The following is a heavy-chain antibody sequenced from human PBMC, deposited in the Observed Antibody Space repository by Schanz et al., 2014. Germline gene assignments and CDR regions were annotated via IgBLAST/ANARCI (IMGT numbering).Heavy chain of an antibody. CDR1: RYTFNTYG. CDR2: ISAYTNNT. Sequence: QGQLVQSGPEVKEPGASVKVSCEASRYTFNTYGLNWVRQAPGQGLEWMGWISAYTNNTNYAQKVQGRVTMTTDTTTGTAYMELRSLRSDGTAVYYCARDRRRYCSTASCLHDNWFDPWGQGTLXIVSS. J-gene: IGHJ5*02. CDR3: ARDRRRYCSTASCLHDNWFDP. D-gene: IGHD2-2*01. V-gene: IGHV1-18*01.